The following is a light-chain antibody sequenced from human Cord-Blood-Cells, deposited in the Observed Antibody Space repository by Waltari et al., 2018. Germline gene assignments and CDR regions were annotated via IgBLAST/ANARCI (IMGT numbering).Light chain of an antibody. Sequence: SSELTQDPAVSVALGQTVRITCQGDSRRSYYASWYQQKPGQAPVLVIYGKNNRPSGIPDRFSGSSSGNTASLTITGAQAEDEADYYCNSRDSSGNHLWVFGGGTKLTVL. J-gene: IGLJ3*02. CDR3: NSRDSSGNHLWV. V-gene: IGLV3-19*01. CDR2: GKN. CDR1: SRRSYY.